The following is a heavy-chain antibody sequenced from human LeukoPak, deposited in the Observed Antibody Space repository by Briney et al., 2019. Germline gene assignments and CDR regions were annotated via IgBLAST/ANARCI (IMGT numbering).Heavy chain of an antibody. Sequence: SETLSLTCTVSGGSISSHYWSWIRQPPGKGLEWIGYIYYSGSTNYNPSLKSRVTISVDTSKNQFSLKLSSVTAADTAVYYCARETANDAFDIWGQGTMVNVSS. CDR2: IYYSGST. J-gene: IGHJ3*02. CDR1: GGSISSHY. CDR3: ARETANDAFDI. V-gene: IGHV4-59*11.